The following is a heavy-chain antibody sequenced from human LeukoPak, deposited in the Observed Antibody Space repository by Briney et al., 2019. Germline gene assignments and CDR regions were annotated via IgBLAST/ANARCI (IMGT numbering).Heavy chain of an antibody. Sequence: ASVKVSCKAYGYTITGYYIHWVRQAPGQGLEWMGWINPNNGGTNSAQKFQGRVTMTRDTSIGTAYMELNRLTYDDTAVYYCGRDRHWNQGNFDYWGQGTLVTVSS. D-gene: IGHD1-1*01. CDR3: GRDRHWNQGNFDY. J-gene: IGHJ4*02. V-gene: IGHV1-2*02. CDR2: INPNNGGT. CDR1: GYTITGYY.